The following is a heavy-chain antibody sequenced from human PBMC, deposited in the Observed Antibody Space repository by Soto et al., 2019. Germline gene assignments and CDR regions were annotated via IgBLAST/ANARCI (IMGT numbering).Heavy chain of an antibody. Sequence: WTWFRQPPGKGLEWIGYIYYSGGTTYNPSLKSRITISVDTSKNQFSLRLNSVTAADTAVYYCARITRSPNSGYFDYWGQGTLITVSS. D-gene: IGHD7-27*01. V-gene: IGHV4-59*01. J-gene: IGHJ4*02. CDR3: ARITRSPNSGYFDY. CDR2: IYYSGGT.